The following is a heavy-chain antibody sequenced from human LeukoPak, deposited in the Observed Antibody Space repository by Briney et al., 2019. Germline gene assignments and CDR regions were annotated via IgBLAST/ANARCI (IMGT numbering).Heavy chain of an antibody. CDR2: ISGSGGST. CDR3: ARGIRAAAGRYYFDY. CDR1: GFTFSSYA. Sequence: GGSLRLSCAASGFTFSSYAMSWVRQAPGKGLEWVSTISGSGGSTYNADSVKGRFTISRDSSKSTVFLLMNSLRADDTAVYYCARGIRAAAGRYYFDYCGQGTLVTVSS. J-gene: IGHJ4*02. D-gene: IGHD6-13*01. V-gene: IGHV3-23*01.